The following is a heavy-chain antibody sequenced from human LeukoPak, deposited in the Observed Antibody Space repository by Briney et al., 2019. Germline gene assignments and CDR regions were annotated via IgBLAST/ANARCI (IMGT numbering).Heavy chain of an antibody. CDR1: GGTFSSYA. D-gene: IGHD6-6*01. CDR3: ARSPSSIAARELDY. CDR2: IIPIFGTA. V-gene: IGHV1-69*13. Sequence: SVKVSCKASGGTFSSYAISWVRQAPGQGLEWMGGIIPIFGTANYAQKFQGRVTITADESTSTAYMELSSLRSEDTAVYYCARSPSSIAARELDYWGQGTLVTVSS. J-gene: IGHJ4*02.